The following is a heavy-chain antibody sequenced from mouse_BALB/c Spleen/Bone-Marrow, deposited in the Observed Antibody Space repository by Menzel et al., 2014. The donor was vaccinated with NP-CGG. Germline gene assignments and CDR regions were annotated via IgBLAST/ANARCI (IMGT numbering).Heavy chain of an antibody. D-gene: IGHD1-1*01. Sequence: VQLQQSGAELVKSGASVKLSCTASGFNIKDTYMHWVKQRPEQGLEWIGGIDPANGNTKYDPKFQGKATITADTSSNTAYLQLSSLTSEDTAVYYCARYYYGTLLDYWGQGTTLTVSS. V-gene: IGHV14-3*02. CDR2: IDPANGNT. J-gene: IGHJ2*01. CDR3: ARYYYGTLLDY. CDR1: GFNIKDTY.